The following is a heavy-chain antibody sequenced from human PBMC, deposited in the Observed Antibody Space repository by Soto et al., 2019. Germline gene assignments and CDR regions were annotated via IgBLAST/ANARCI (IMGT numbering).Heavy chain of an antibody. D-gene: IGHD1-26*01. CDR3: ARCFGGNYPSRPEEQYYFDS. Sequence: SETLSLTCTVSGDSIRSYYWSWIRQPPGKGLEGIGYIYYSGYTSYNPSLKSRVTISVDTSKNQFSLKLNSVTAADTAVYYCARCFGGNYPSRPEEQYYFDSWGQGTLVTVSS. J-gene: IGHJ4*02. CDR1: GDSIRSYY. CDR2: IYYSGYT. V-gene: IGHV4-59*01.